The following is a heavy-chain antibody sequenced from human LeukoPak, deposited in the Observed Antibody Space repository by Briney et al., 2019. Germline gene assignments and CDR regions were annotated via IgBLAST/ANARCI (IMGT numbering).Heavy chain of an antibody. J-gene: IGHJ4*02. V-gene: IGHV4-4*02. CDR3: ARNGDYNLDY. Sequence: EPSETLSLTCAVSGASISRSHWWSWVRQPPGTGLEWIGEISHGGLTNYNPSLKSRVTVSLDKSRNQFSIILTSVTAADTAVYYCARNGDYNLDYWGQGTLVTVSS. D-gene: IGHD4-17*01. CDR1: GASISRSHW. CDR2: ISHGGLT.